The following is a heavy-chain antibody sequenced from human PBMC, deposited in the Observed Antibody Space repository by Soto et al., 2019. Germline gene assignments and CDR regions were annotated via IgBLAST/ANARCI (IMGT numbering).Heavy chain of an antibody. CDR1: GYSFTSYW. V-gene: IGHV5-51*01. Sequence: GESLKISCKGSGYSFTSYWIGWVRQMPGKGLEWMGIIYPGDSDTRYSPSFQGQVTISADKSISTAYLQWSSLKASDTAMYYCARQGLRYFDWSRPAGMDVWGQGTTVTAP. D-gene: IGHD3-9*01. J-gene: IGHJ6*02. CDR3: ARQGLRYFDWSRPAGMDV. CDR2: IYPGDSDT.